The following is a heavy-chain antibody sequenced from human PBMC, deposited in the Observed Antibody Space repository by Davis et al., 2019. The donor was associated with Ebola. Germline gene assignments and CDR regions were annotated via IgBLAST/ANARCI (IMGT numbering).Heavy chain of an antibody. J-gene: IGHJ6*04. CDR2: ISHDGGNQYYADSSNQ. D-gene: IGHD3-3*01. CDR3: AKSGLSFGVVKYHYGMDV. CDR1: GFIFSTYW. V-gene: IGHV3-30*18. Sequence: GGSLRLSCAASGFIFSTYWMSWFRQAPGKGLEWVALISHDGGNQYYADSSNQYYADSVKGRFTISRDNSKNTLYLQMNSLRAEDTAVYYCAKSGLSFGVVKYHYGMDVWGKGTTVTVSS.